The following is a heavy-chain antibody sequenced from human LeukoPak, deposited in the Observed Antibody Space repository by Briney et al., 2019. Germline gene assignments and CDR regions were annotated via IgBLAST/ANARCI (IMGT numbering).Heavy chain of an antibody. CDR1: GGTFSSYA. D-gene: IGHD2-8*01. Sequence: GASVKVSCKASGGTFSSYAISWVRQAPGQGLEWMGGIIPIFGTANYAQKVQGRVTMTTDTSTTTAYMELRSLRSDDTAIYYCAMIPYCTSVTCYYLDYWGQGTLVTVSS. V-gene: IGHV1-69*05. CDR3: AMIPYCTSVTCYYLDY. CDR2: IIPIFGTA. J-gene: IGHJ4*02.